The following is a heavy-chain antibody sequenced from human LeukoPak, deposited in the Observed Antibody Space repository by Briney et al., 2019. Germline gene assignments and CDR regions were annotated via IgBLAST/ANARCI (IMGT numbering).Heavy chain of an antibody. J-gene: IGHJ4*02. CDR2: IYSGGST. D-gene: IGHD3-3*01. CDR1: GFTVSSNY. Sequence: GGSLRLSCAASGFTVSSNYMSWVRQAPGKGLEWVSVIYSGGSTYYADSVKGRFTISRDNSKNTLYLQMNSLRAEDTAVYYCARDLLRFLERPTEVWGQGTLVTVSS. CDR3: ARDLLRFLERPTEV. V-gene: IGHV3-53*01.